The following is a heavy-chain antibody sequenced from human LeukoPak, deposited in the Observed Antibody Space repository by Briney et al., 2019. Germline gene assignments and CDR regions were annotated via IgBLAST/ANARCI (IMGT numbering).Heavy chain of an antibody. CDR3: ARGVVVAATSFDY. Sequence: PSETLSLTCAVYGGSFSGYYWSWIRQPPGKGLEWIGEINHSGSTNYNPSLKSRVTISVDTSKNQFSLKLSSVTAADTAVYYCARGVVVAATSFDYWGQGTLVTVSS. V-gene: IGHV4-34*01. CDR2: INHSGST. D-gene: IGHD2-15*01. CDR1: GGSFSGYY. J-gene: IGHJ4*02.